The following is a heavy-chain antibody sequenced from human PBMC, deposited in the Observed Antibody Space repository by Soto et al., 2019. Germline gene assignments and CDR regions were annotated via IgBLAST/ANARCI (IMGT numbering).Heavy chain of an antibody. D-gene: IGHD4-17*01. CDR2: IYYSGST. V-gene: IGHV4-59*08. Sequence: QVQLQESGPGLVKPSETLSLTCTVSGGSISSYYWSWIRQPPGKGLEWIGYIYYSGSTNYNPSLKSRVTISVDTSKIQFSLTLSSVTAADTAVYHCARRYGDYFDFWGQGTLVTVSS. J-gene: IGHJ4*02. CDR3: ARRYGDYFDF. CDR1: GGSISSYY.